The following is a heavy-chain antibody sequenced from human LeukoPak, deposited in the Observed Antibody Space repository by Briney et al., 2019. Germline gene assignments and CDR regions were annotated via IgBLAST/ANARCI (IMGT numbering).Heavy chain of an antibody. CDR1: GFTFNSYI. CDR2: INSGSRDI. CDR3: ARVKNGVPNP. J-gene: IGHJ5*02. V-gene: IGHV3-21*01. Sequence: GGSLRLSCAASGFTFNSYIMTWVRQTPGKGLEWVSSINSGSRDISYADSVRGRFTISRDNADNFLYLQMNSLRVEDSGVYYCARVKNGVPNPWGRGTLVTVSS. D-gene: IGHD2-8*01.